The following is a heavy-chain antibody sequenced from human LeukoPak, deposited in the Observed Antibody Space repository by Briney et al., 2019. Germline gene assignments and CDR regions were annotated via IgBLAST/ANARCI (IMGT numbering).Heavy chain of an antibody. CDR1: GFTFSSYS. Sequence: GGSLRLSCAASGFTFSSYSMNWVRQAPGKGLEWVSSISSSSSYIYYADSVKGRFTISRDNAKNSLYLQMNSLRAEDTAVYYCARGSHYSSSWTKQGAFDIWGQGTMVTVSS. CDR3: ARGSHYSSSWTKQGAFDI. CDR2: ISSSSSYI. D-gene: IGHD6-13*01. J-gene: IGHJ3*02. V-gene: IGHV3-21*01.